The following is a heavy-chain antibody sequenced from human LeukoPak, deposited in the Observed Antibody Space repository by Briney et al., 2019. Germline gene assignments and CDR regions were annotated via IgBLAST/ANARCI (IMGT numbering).Heavy chain of an antibody. Sequence: GGSLRLSCVASGFSFSSHSMNWVRQAPGKGLEWISYTDSSSATKYYADSVKGRFTISRDNAKNSLYLQMNSLRAEDTAVYYCARGRQGYHFDYWGQGTLVTVSS. J-gene: IGHJ4*02. D-gene: IGHD5-18*01. CDR1: GFSFSSHS. CDR3: ARGRQGYHFDY. CDR2: TDSSSATK. V-gene: IGHV3-48*01.